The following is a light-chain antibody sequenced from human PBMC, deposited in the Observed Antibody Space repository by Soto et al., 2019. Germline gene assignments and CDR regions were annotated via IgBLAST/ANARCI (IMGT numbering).Light chain of an antibody. CDR2: AAS. V-gene: IGKV3-15*01. CDR1: QSVSTN. Sequence: EIVMTQSPATLSVSPGERATLSCRASQSVSTNLAWYQQKPGQAPRLLIYAASVRATGIPARFSGSGSGTEFTHTISSLQSEDFAVYYCQQYDERPPTLSFGGGTKVEIK. CDR3: QQYDERPPTLS. J-gene: IGKJ4*01.